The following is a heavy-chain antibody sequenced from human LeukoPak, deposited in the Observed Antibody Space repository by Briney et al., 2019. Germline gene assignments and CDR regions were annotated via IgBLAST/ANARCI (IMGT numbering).Heavy chain of an antibody. CDR2: INHSGST. J-gene: IGHJ6*03. V-gene: IGHV4-34*01. CDR3: ARVYGDDYYMDV. CDR1: AGSFSGYY. D-gene: IGHD5-12*01. Sequence: PSETLSLTCAVYAGSFSGYYWSWIRQPPGKGLEWIGEINHSGSTNYNPSLKSRVTISVDTSKNQFSLKLSSVTAADTAVYYCARVYGDDYYMDVWGKGTTVTVSS.